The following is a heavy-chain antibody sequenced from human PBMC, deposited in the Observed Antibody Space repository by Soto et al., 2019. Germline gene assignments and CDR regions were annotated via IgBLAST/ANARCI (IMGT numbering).Heavy chain of an antibody. CDR3: ARVKRITMIAGGAFDI. D-gene: IGHD3-22*01. CDR1: GYTFTSYA. Sequence: ASVKVSCKASGYTFTSYAISWVRQAPGQGLEWMGWISAYNGNTNYAQKLQGRVTMTTDASTSTAYMELRSLRSDDTAVYYCARVKRITMIAGGAFDIWGQGTMVTVSS. V-gene: IGHV1-18*01. J-gene: IGHJ3*02. CDR2: ISAYNGNT.